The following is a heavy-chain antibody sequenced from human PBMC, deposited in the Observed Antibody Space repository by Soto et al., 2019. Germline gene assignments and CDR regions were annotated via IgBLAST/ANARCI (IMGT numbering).Heavy chain of an antibody. D-gene: IGHD3-22*01. J-gene: IGHJ6*02. Sequence: GGALRLSCAASGFTFSRYSMNWVRQAPGKGLEWVSSISSSSSYIYYADSVKGRFTISRDNGKNSLFLQMNSLRDEDTAVYYCARVVVVTPPRYYYVMDVWGQGTTVTVSS. CDR1: GFTFSRYS. V-gene: IGHV3-21*01. CDR3: ARVVVVTPPRYYYVMDV. CDR2: ISSSSSYI.